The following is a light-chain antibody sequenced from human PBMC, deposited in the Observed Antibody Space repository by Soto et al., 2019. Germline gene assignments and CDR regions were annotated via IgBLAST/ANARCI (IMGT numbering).Light chain of an antibody. CDR2: ENN. J-gene: IGLJ1*01. V-gene: IGLV1-51*02. Sequence: QSVLTQPPSVSAAPGQKVTISFSGSRSKIGNNFVSWYQQLPGTAPKLLIYENNKRPSGIPDRFSGSKSGTSATLGITGLQTGDEAGYYCGTWDSSLSAYVFGTGTKVTVL. CDR1: RSKIGNNF. CDR3: GTWDSSLSAYV.